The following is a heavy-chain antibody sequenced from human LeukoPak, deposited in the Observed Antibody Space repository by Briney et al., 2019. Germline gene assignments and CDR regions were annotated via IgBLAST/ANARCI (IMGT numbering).Heavy chain of an antibody. Sequence: PGGSLRLSCAASGFTFSSYAMSWVRQAPGKGLEWVSAISGSGGSTYYADSVKGRFTISRDNSKNTLYLQMDSLRAEDTAVYYCASGDPAAGTYYYYGMDVWGQGTTVTVSS. D-gene: IGHD6-13*01. CDR1: GFTFSSYA. CDR3: ASGDPAAGTYYYYGMDV. V-gene: IGHV3-23*01. CDR2: ISGSGGST. J-gene: IGHJ6*02.